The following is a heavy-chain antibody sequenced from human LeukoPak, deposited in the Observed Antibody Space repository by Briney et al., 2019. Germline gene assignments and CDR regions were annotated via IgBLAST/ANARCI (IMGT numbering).Heavy chain of an antibody. CDR2: ISYDGSNK. J-gene: IGHJ3*02. V-gene: IGHV3-30-3*01. CDR1: GFTFSSYA. D-gene: IGHD5-18*01. CDR3: ARDGRGYSAWDDAFDI. Sequence: GRSLRLSCAASGFTFSSYAMHWVRQAPGKGLEGVAVISYDGSNKYYADSVKGRFTISRDNSKNTLYLQMNSLRAEDTAVYYCARDGRGYSAWDDAFDIWGQGTMVTVSS.